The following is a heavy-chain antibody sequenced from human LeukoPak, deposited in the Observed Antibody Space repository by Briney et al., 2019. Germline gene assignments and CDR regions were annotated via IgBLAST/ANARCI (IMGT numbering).Heavy chain of an antibody. J-gene: IGHJ4*02. D-gene: IGHD4-17*01. CDR3: ARGRGDEYGDYDY. CDR1: GGSISSYY. CDR2: IYYSGST. V-gene: IGHV4-59*01. Sequence: SETLSLTCTVSGGSISSYYWSWIRQPPGKGLEWIGYIYYSGSTNYNPSLKSRVTISVDTSKNQFSLKLSSVTAADTAVYYCARGRGDEYGDYDYWGQGSLVTVSS.